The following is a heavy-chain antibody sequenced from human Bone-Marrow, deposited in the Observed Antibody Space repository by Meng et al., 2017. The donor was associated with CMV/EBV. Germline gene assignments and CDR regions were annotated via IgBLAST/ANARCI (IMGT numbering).Heavy chain of an antibody. J-gene: IGHJ4*02. CDR1: GYSISSGYY. CDR3: ARGGITGYCSSTSCYDDY. CDR2: IYHSGST. V-gene: IGHV4-38-2*02. D-gene: IGHD2-2*01. Sequence: GSLRLSCTVSGYSISSGYYWGWIRQPPGKGLEWIGSIYHSGSTYYNPSLKSRVTISVDTSKNQFSLKLSSVTAADTAVYYCARGGITGYCSSTSCYDDYWGQGKLVTVSS.